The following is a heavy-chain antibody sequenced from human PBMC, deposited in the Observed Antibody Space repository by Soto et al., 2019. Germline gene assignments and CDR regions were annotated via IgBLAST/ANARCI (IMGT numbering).Heavy chain of an antibody. CDR1: GYTFTSYY. V-gene: IGHV1-46*03. Sequence: GASVKVSCKASGYTFTSYYMHWVRQAPGQGLEWMGIINPSGGSTSYAQKFQGRVTMTRDTSTSTVYMELSSLRSEDTAVYYCARDPPVGELRYYYYYYGMDVWGQGTTVTSP. D-gene: IGHD3-10*01. J-gene: IGHJ6*02. CDR2: INPSGGST. CDR3: ARDPPVGELRYYYYYYGMDV.